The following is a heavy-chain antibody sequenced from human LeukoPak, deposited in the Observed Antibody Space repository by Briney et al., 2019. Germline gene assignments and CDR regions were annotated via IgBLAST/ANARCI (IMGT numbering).Heavy chain of an antibody. CDR2: IRSDGSDT. CDR3: AKDKMITFGGVIPPDAFDI. V-gene: IGHV3-74*01. Sequence: GGSLRLSCAASGFTFSDTWMHWVRQAPGEGLVWVSRIRSDGSDTRYAESVKGRFTISRDNSKNTLYLQMNSLRAEDTAVYYCAKDKMITFGGVIPPDAFDIWGQGTMVTVSS. CDR1: GFTFSDTW. J-gene: IGHJ3*02. D-gene: IGHD3-16*01.